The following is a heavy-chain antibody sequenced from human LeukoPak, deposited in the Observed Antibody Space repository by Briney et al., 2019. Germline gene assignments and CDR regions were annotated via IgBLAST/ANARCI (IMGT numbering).Heavy chain of an antibody. Sequence: ASVKVSCKAAGGTLSTYSFSWVRQAPGQGPEWMGKINPFFGTTTYAQKFQGRVTITADKSTTTVYMDLSSLRSDDTAIYYCAREGQNSDWTRDWYFDLWGRGTLVTVSS. CDR1: GGTLSTYS. CDR2: INPFFGTT. J-gene: IGHJ2*01. CDR3: AREGQNSDWTRDWYFDL. V-gene: IGHV1-69*08. D-gene: IGHD1-1*01.